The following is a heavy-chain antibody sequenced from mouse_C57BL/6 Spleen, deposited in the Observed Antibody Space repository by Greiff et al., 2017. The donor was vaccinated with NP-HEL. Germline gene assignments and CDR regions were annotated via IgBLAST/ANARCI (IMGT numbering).Heavy chain of an antibody. CDR3: ARDGSNYGYYAMDY. D-gene: IGHD2-5*01. Sequence: VQLQQSGPELVKPGASVKIPCKASGYTFTDYNMDWVKQSHGKSLEWIGDINPNNGGTIYNQKFKGKATLTVDKSSSTAYMELRSLTSEDTAVYYCARDGSNYGYYAMDYWGQGTSVTVSS. CDR2: INPNNGGT. J-gene: IGHJ4*01. V-gene: IGHV1-18*01. CDR1: GYTFTDYN.